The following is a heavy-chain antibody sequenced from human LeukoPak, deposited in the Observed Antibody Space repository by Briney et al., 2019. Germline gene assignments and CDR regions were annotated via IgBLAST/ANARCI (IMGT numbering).Heavy chain of an antibody. Sequence: GGSLRLSCAASGFTFSSYAMSWVRQAPGKGLEWVSAIRGSGDRTHYADSVKGRFTISRDNSKNTLYLQMNSLRAEDTAVYYCAKDLGDGYNFRYYYMDVWGKGTTVTVSS. J-gene: IGHJ6*03. CDR2: IRGSGDRT. V-gene: IGHV3-23*01. CDR1: GFTFSSYA. D-gene: IGHD5-24*01. CDR3: AKDLGDGYNFRYYYMDV.